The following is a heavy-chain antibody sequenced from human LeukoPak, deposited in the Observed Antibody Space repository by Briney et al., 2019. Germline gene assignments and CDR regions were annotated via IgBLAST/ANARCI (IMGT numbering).Heavy chain of an antibody. D-gene: IGHD2-21*01. J-gene: IGHJ4*02. Sequence: PSETLSLTCTVSGGSISSSSYYWGWIRQPPGRGLEWIGSIYYSGSTYYNPSLKSRVTIFIDTSKNQFSLRLSSVTAADTAVYYCASVADERSYDYWGQGTLVTVSS. V-gene: IGHV4-39*01. CDR3: ASVADERSYDY. CDR2: IYYSGST. CDR1: GGSISSSSYY.